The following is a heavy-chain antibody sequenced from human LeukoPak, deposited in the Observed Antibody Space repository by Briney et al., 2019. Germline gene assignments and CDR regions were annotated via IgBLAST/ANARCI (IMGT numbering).Heavy chain of an antibody. J-gene: IGHJ3*02. V-gene: IGHV3-48*03. Sequence: GGSLRLSCAASGFTFSSYEMNWVPQAPGKGLEWVSYISSSGSTIYYADSVKGRFTISRDNAKNSLYLQMNSLRAEDTAVYYCARDKSSSWYEHAFDIWGQGTMVTVSS. CDR1: GFTFSSYE. CDR2: ISSSGSTI. D-gene: IGHD6-13*01. CDR3: ARDKSSSWYEHAFDI.